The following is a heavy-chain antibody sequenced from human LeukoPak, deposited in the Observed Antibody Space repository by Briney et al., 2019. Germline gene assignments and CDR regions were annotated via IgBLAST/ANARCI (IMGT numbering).Heavy chain of an antibody. CDR2: ISSSSSYI. V-gene: IGHV3-21*01. CDR1: GFTFSSYS. Sequence: GGPLRLSCAPSGFTFSSYSMNWDRQAPGKGLEWVSSISSSSSYIYYADSVKGRFTISRDNAKNSLYLQMNSLRAEDTAVYYCASGRGIAVAGTREFDFWGQGTLVTVSS. D-gene: IGHD6-19*01. CDR3: ASGRGIAVAGTREFDF. J-gene: IGHJ4*02.